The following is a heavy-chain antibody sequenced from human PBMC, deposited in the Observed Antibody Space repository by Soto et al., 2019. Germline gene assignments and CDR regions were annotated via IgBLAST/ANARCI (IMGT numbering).Heavy chain of an antibody. CDR3: ASRRDYGDYEPHSRFDY. CDR2: IIPIFGTA. D-gene: IGHD4-17*01. V-gene: IGHV1-69*01. Sequence: QVQLVQSGAEVKKPGSSVKVSCKASGGTFSSYAISWVRQAPGQGLEWMGGIIPIFGTANYAQKFQGRVTITADESTSTAYMELSSLRSEDTAVHYCASRRDYGDYEPHSRFDYWGQGTLVTVSS. J-gene: IGHJ4*02. CDR1: GGTFSSYA.